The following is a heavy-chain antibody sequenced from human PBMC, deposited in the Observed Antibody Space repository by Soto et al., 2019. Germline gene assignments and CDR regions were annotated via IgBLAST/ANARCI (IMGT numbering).Heavy chain of an antibody. CDR2: MNPNSGNT. D-gene: IGHD3-3*01. Sequence: QVQLVQSGAEVKKPGASVKVSCKASGYTFTSYDINWVRQATGQGLEWMGWMNPNSGNTGYAQKFQGRVTMTRNTSISTAYMELSSLRSEDTAVYYCARVDQLRFLEWPRAHYYYYGMDVWGQGTTVTVSS. J-gene: IGHJ6*02. V-gene: IGHV1-8*01. CDR3: ARVDQLRFLEWPRAHYYYYGMDV. CDR1: GYTFTSYD.